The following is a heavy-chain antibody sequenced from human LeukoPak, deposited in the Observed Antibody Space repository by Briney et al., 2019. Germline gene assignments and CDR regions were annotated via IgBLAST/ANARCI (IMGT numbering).Heavy chain of an antibody. V-gene: IGHV1-69*13. Sequence: SVKVSCKASGGTFSSYAISWVRQAPGQGLEWMGGIIPFFGIANYAKKFQGRVTITADESTSTAYMELSSLRCDDTAVYYCARSSVNSSGWTDYFDYWGQGTLVTVSS. CDR2: IIPFFGIA. CDR1: GGTFSSYA. CDR3: ARSSVNSSGWTDYFDY. D-gene: IGHD6-19*01. J-gene: IGHJ4*02.